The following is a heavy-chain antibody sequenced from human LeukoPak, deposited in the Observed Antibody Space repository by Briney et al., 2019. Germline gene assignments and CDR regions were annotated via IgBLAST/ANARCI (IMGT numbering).Heavy chain of an antibody. Sequence: PGGSLRLSCAASGFTFSSHGMSWVRQAPGKGLEWVSTISGSGDNTYYADSVKGRFTISRDNAKNSLYLQMNSLRAEDTAVYYCAKLWFGESPTLDYWGQGTLVTVSS. CDR2: ISGSGDNT. D-gene: IGHD3-10*01. CDR3: AKLWFGESPTLDY. V-gene: IGHV3-23*01. CDR1: GFTFSSHG. J-gene: IGHJ4*02.